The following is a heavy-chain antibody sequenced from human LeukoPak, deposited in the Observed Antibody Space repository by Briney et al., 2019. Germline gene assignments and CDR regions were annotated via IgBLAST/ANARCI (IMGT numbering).Heavy chain of an antibody. CDR1: GGSISSGGYS. D-gene: IGHD3-3*01. CDR2: IYHSGST. J-gene: IGHJ4*02. Sequence: SETLSLTCAVSGGSISSGGYSWSWIRQPPGKGLEWIGYIYHSGSTYYNPSLKSRVTISVDRSKNQFSLKLSSVTAADTAVYYCARGRITIFGVVTSPFDYWGQGTLVTVSS. CDR3: ARGRITIFGVVTSPFDY. V-gene: IGHV4-30-2*01.